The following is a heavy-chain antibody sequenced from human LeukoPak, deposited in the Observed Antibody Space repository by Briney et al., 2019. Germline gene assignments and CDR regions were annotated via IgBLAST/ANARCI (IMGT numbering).Heavy chain of an antibody. Sequence: PGGSLRLSCAASGFTFSSYAMHWVRQAPGKGLEWVAVISYDGSNKYYADSVKGRFTISRDNSKNTLYLQMNSLRAEDTAVYYCARLGGYSYGRDYWGQGTLVTVSS. CDR2: ISYDGSNK. CDR3: ARLGGYSYGRDY. J-gene: IGHJ4*02. D-gene: IGHD5-18*01. V-gene: IGHV3-30-3*01. CDR1: GFTFSSYA.